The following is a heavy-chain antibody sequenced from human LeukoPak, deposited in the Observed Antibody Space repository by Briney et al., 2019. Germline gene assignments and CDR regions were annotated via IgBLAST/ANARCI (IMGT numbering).Heavy chain of an antibody. Sequence: SETLSLTCAVSGGSISSSSYYWGWIRQPPGKGLESIGSIYYSGSTYYNPSLKSRVTISVDTSKNQFSLKLSSVTAADTAVYHCARHNGITMVRGVTYFDYWGQGTLVTVSS. CDR1: GGSISSSSYY. V-gene: IGHV4-39*01. CDR2: IYYSGST. CDR3: ARHNGITMVRGVTYFDY. J-gene: IGHJ4*02. D-gene: IGHD3-10*01.